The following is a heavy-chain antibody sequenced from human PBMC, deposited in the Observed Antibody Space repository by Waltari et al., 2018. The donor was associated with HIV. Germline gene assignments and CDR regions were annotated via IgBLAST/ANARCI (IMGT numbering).Heavy chain of an antibody. CDR3: ARGYNWNVNRFDF. CDR2: SNWNGGST. J-gene: IGHJ4*02. D-gene: IGHD1-20*01. Sequence: EVQLVESGGGVVRPGGSLRLSCAALGFTFDDYGMSWVRQAPGKGLELVSGSNWNGGSTGYADSVKGRFTISRDNAKSSLYLQMNSLRAEDTALYHCARGYNWNVNRFDFWGQGTLVTVSS. CDR1: GFTFDDYG. V-gene: IGHV3-20*01.